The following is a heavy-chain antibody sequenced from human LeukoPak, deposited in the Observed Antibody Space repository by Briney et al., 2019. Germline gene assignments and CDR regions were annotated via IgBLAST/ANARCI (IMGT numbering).Heavy chain of an antibody. CDR3: ATVRITMVRGDLYGMDV. Sequence: ASVKVSCKVSGYTLTELSMHWVRQAPRKGLEWMGGFDPEDGETIYAQKFQGRVTMTEDTSTDTAYMELSSLRSEDTAVYYCATVRITMVRGDLYGMDVWGQGTAVTVSS. D-gene: IGHD3-10*01. CDR1: GYTLTELS. J-gene: IGHJ6*02. CDR2: FDPEDGET. V-gene: IGHV1-24*01.